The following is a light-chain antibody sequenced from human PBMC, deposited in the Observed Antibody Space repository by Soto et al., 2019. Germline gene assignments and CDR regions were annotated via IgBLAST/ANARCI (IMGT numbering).Light chain of an antibody. J-gene: IGKJ1*01. CDR3: QQYRNWPRT. Sequence: PEERVTLSCRASQSVDINLAWYQQKPGQAPRLLIYGASTRAIDMPGRFSGRGSGTEFTLTISSLQSEDFAVYYCQQYRNWPRTFGQGTKVDIK. CDR2: GAS. CDR1: QSVDIN. V-gene: IGKV3-15*01.